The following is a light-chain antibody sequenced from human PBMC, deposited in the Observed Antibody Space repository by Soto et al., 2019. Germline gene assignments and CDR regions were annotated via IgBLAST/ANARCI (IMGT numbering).Light chain of an antibody. CDR1: QVIGSRY. CDR3: QQFGSSNPHT. CDR2: GAS. Sequence: EIVMTQSPGTLSLSPGERATISCRASQVIGSRYLAWYHQKSGQAPRLLIYGASSRATGIPDRFSGSGSATDFTLTISRLEPKDFGVHYCQQFGSSNPHTFGQGTKLEIK. V-gene: IGKV3-20*01. J-gene: IGKJ2*01.